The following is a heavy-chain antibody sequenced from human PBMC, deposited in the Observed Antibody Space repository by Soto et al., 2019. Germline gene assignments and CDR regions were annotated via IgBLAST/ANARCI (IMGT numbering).Heavy chain of an antibody. CDR2: IRSKANGETT. CDR1: GFTFTDAW. Sequence: GGSLRLSCAVSGFTFTDAWMNWVRQAPGKGLEWVAHIRSKANGETTDYGAPVKGRFTISRDDSKNTLYLQMNSLQAEDSAVYYCTIDQDWKIDYWGQGTLVTVSS. D-gene: IGHD1-1*01. CDR3: TIDQDWKIDY. J-gene: IGHJ4*02. V-gene: IGHV3-15*07.